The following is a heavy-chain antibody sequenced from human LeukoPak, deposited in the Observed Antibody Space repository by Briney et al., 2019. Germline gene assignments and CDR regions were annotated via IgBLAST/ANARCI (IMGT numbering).Heavy chain of an antibody. J-gene: IGHJ4*02. Sequence: PSGSLTLTCAASGFTFSNACLTWVRQVPGKGLEWVGRIKWNSAGGTKDYAASVNGRFTISRDDSNNMLYPQMNHLKTEDTAVYYCTTSGGSWDYFYFWGQGTLVTVSS. D-gene: IGHD2-15*01. CDR3: TTSGGSWDYFYF. V-gene: IGHV3-15*01. CDR1: GFTFSNAC. CDR2: IKWNSAGGTK.